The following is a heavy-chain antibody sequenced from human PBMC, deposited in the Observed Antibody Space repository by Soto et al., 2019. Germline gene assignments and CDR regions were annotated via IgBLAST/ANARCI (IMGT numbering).Heavy chain of an antibody. D-gene: IGHD3-10*01. CDR3: ARHSSLWFGELLSPISWFDP. J-gene: IGHJ5*02. V-gene: IGHV5-10-1*01. Sequence: PGESLKISCKGSGYSFTSYWISSVRQMPGKGLEWMGRIDPSDSYTNYTPSFQGHVTISADKSISTAYLQWSSLKASDTAMYYCARHSSLWFGELLSPISWFDPWGQGTLVTVSS. CDR2: IDPSDSYT. CDR1: GYSFTSYW.